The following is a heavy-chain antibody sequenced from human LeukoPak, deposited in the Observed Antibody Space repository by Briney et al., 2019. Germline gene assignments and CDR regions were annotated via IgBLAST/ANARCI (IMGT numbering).Heavy chain of an antibody. CDR1: GYSISSDYY. V-gene: IGHV4-38-2*02. J-gene: IGHJ4*02. Sequence: SETLSLTCTVSGYSISSDYYWGWIRQPLGKGLEWIGNIFHTGNTYYNPSLKSRVTMSIDTSKKQFSLKLRTATAADTAVYYCARIEDVARGYNHAYYFDYWGQGTLVTVSS. D-gene: IGHD5-18*01. CDR3: ARIEDVARGYNHAYYFDY. CDR2: IFHTGNT.